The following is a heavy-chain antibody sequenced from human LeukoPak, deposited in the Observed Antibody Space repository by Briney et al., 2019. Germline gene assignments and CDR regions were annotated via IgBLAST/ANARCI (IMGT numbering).Heavy chain of an antibody. CDR1: GFTFSASA. CDR3: ASYDNAGNYYHNY. J-gene: IGHJ4*02. D-gene: IGHD3-22*01. V-gene: IGHV3-73*01. CDR2: VRTKTNNYAT. Sequence: PGESLRLSCAGSGFTFSASAMHWVRQASGKGLEWVGRVRTKTNNYATTYATSVKGRFTIFRDDSKNTAYLQMNSLGTGDTAVYYCASYDNAGNYYHNYWGQGTLVTVSS.